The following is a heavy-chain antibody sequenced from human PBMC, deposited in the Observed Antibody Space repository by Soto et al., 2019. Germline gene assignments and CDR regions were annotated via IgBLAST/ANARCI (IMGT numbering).Heavy chain of an antibody. D-gene: IGHD3-3*01. Sequence: SETLSLTCTVSGGSISSYYWSWIRQPPRKGLEWIGYIHHSGSTNYNPSLKSRVTISVDTSKNQFSLKLSSVTAADTAVYYCARAYYDFWSGYWRWFDPWGQGTLVTVS. CDR2: IHHSGST. V-gene: IGHV4-59*01. J-gene: IGHJ5*02. CDR3: ARAYYDFWSGYWRWFDP. CDR1: GGSISSYY.